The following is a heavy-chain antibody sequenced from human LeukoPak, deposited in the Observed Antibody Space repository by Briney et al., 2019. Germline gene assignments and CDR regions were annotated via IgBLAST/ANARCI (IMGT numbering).Heavy chain of an antibody. Sequence: GSLRLSCAASGFTFSNYWMHWVRQAPGKGLEWVSRINERATIISYADSVKGRFTISRENARNTLYLQMNSLTAEDTAVYYCVGDLILVWTPGDDFDHWGQGTLVTVSS. J-gene: IGHJ4*02. CDR2: INERATII. CDR1: GFTFSNYW. V-gene: IGHV3-74*01. D-gene: IGHD3-16*01. CDR3: VGDLILVWTPGDDFDH.